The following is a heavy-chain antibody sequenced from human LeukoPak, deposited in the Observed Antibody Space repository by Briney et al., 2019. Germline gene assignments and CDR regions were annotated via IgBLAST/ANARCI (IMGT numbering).Heavy chain of an antibody. V-gene: IGHV3-53*01. Sequence: GSLRLSCAASGFTVSSNYMSWVRQAPGDRLEWVSVIYSGGSTYYADSVKGGFTISRDTSKNTLYLQMNSLRAEHTAVYYCARALGQFGNWFDPWGQGTLVTVSS. CDR1: GFTVSSNY. J-gene: IGHJ5*02. CDR2: IYSGGST. CDR3: ARALGQFGNWFDP. D-gene: IGHD3-16*01.